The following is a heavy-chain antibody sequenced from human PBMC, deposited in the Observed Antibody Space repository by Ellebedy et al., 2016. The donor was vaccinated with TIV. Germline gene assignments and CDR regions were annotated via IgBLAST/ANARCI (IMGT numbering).Heavy chain of an antibody. CDR3: AKDGGVRGFEVVPAGCPDS. CDR1: GFTLRSYA. Sequence: GGSLRLSXAASGFTLRSYAMSWVRQAPGKGLEWVSTVSGSANITSYAASVRGRFTISRDNLRNTVFLQMNSLRVEDTAVYYCAKDGGVRGFEVVPAGCPDSWGQGTLVTVSS. J-gene: IGHJ4*02. D-gene: IGHD2-2*01. V-gene: IGHV3-23*01. CDR2: VSGSANIT.